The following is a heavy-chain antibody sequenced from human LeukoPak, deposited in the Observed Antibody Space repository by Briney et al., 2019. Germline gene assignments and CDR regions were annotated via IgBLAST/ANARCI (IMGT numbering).Heavy chain of an antibody. D-gene: IGHD2-15*01. Sequence: PSETLSLTCTVSGDSISSYYWSWIRQPPGKGLEWIGYTYYSGSTNYNPSLKSRVTISVDTSKNQFSLKLSSVTAADTAVYYCARDRATLGAFDIWGQGTMVTVSS. J-gene: IGHJ3*02. CDR3: ARDRATLGAFDI. V-gene: IGHV4-59*01. CDR1: GDSISSYY. CDR2: TYYSGST.